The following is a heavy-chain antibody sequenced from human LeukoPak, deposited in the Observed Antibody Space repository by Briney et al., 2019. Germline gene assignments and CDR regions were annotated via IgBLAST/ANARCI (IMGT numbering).Heavy chain of an antibody. D-gene: IGHD2-21*02. CDR1: GYTFTGHY. Sequence: ASVKVSCKASGYTFTGHYMHWVRQAPGQGLEWVGWINPNSGGTNYAQKFQGRVTMTRDTSISTAYMELSRLRSDDTAVYYCALCGGDCYSYWFDPWGQGTLVTVSS. CDR3: ALCGGDCYSYWFDP. CDR2: INPNSGGT. J-gene: IGHJ5*02. V-gene: IGHV1-2*02.